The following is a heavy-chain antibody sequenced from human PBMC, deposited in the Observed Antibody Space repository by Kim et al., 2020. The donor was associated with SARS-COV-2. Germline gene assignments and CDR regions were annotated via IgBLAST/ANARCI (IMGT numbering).Heavy chain of an antibody. CDR2: GSTT. V-gene: IGHV3-74*01. J-gene: IGHJ4*02. CDR3: ARGDYYSY. Sequence: GSTTNYVDSVKGRFTISRDNAKNTLYLQMNSLRAEDTAVYYCARGDYYSYWGQGTLVTVSS. D-gene: IGHD3-22*01.